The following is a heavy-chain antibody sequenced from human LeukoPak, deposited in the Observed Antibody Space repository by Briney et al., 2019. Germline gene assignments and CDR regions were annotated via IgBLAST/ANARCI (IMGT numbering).Heavy chain of an antibody. V-gene: IGHV3-11*01. CDR3: ARYYGSGFMDV. CDR1: GFTFSDYY. D-gene: IGHD3-10*01. Sequence: GGSLGLSCAASGFTFSDYYMSWIRQAPGKGLQWVSYISRGGSTTYYADSVKGRFTISRDNAKNSLFLQTNSLRGEDTAVYYCARYYGSGFMDVWGQGTTVTVS. J-gene: IGHJ6*02. CDR2: ISRGGSTT.